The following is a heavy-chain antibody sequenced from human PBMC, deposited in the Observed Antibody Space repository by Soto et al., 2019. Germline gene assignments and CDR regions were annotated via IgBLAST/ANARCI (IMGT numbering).Heavy chain of an antibody. CDR3: ARAYGGYADY. V-gene: IGHV4-61*08. Sequence: PEETLSLTCAVSGGSISSGGYYWSWIRQPPGKGLEWIGYIYYSGSTNYNPSLKSRVTISVDTSKNQFSLKLSSVTAADTAVYYCARAYGGYADYWGQGALVTVSS. J-gene: IGHJ4*02. CDR1: GGSISSGGYY. D-gene: IGHD5-12*01. CDR2: IYYSGST.